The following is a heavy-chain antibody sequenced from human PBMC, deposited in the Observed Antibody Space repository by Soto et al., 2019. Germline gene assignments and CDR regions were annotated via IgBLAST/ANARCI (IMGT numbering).Heavy chain of an antibody. CDR1: GCSVSTGSYD. CDR3: ARDGHGMDV. Sequence: SETLSLTCAVSGCSVSTGSYDGSWIRQPPGKGLEWIGKIFFTGSAHYNPSLRNRVTMSVDTSKDQFSLTLTSVTAADTAVYYCARDGHGMDVWGQGTTINV. J-gene: IGHJ6*02. CDR2: IFFTGSA. V-gene: IGHV4-61*01.